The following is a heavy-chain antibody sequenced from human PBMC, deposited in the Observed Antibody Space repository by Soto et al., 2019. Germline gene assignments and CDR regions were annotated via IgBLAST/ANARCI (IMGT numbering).Heavy chain of an antibody. V-gene: IGHV3-33*01. CDR1: GFTFSSYG. CDR2: IWYDGSNK. Sequence: PGGSLRLSCAASGFTFSSYGMHWVRQAPGKGLEWVAVIWYDGSNKYYADSVKGRFTISRDNSKNTLYLQMNSLRAEDTAVYYYSREPPYPAYCSSTRCYGYYFEYWGQETLVTLSS. CDR3: SREPPYPAYCSSTRCYGYYFEY. D-gene: IGHD2-2*01. J-gene: IGHJ4*02.